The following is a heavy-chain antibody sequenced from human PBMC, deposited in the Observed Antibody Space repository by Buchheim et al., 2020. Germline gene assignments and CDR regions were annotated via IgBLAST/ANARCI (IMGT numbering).Heavy chain of an antibody. Sequence: QVKLVESGGGVVQPGRSLGLSCAASGFTFRNYPMHWVRQAPAEGLEWVAVLSNDGSNKHYADSVKGRFAISRDNSKEMLYLQMNSLRPEDTAVYYCVRDLGYYGSGRPYWGQGTL. CDR1: GFTFRNYP. CDR3: VRDLGYYGSGRPY. J-gene: IGHJ4*02. D-gene: IGHD3-10*01. V-gene: IGHV3-30*09. CDR2: LSNDGSNK.